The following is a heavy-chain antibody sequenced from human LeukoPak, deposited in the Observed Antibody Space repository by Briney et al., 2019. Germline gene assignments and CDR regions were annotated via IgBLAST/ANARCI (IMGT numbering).Heavy chain of an antibody. CDR2: INPNSGGT. V-gene: IGHV1-2*02. Sequence: ASVKVSCKASGYTFTGYYMHWVRQAPGQGLEWMGWINPNSGGTNYAQKFQGRVTMTRDTSISTAYMELSRLRSDDTAVYYCAILTTMVRGVIITSGRTGYNWFDPWGQGTLVTVSS. J-gene: IGHJ5*02. CDR3: AILTTMVRGVIITSGRTGYNWFDP. D-gene: IGHD3-10*01. CDR1: GYTFTGYY.